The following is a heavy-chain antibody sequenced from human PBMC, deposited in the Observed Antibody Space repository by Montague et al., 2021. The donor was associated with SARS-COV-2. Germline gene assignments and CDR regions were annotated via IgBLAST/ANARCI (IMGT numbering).Heavy chain of an antibody. CDR1: GGSISSYF. J-gene: IGHJ6*02. V-gene: IGHV4-59*01. Sequence: SETLSLTCTVSGGSISSYFWSWIRQPPGKGLEWIGSIYYGGTTNYNPSLKSRVTISVDTSKNQFSLKLSSVTAADTAVYYCARVVRYYDLWSGYTEYYYYGMDVWGQGTTVTGSS. CDR2: IYYGGTT. CDR3: ARVVRYYDLWSGYTEYYYYGMDV. D-gene: IGHD3-3*01.